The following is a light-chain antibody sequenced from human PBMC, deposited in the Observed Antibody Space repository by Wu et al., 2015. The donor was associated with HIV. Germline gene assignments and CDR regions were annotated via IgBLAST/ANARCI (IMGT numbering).Light chain of an antibody. CDR1: RXVYSSY. CDR2: GAS. CDR3: QQYGGTPIT. V-gene: IGKV3-20*01. Sequence: RADVRXVYSSYLGWVPAEAWATAPRLLIYGASSRATGIPDRFSGSGSGTDFTLTISRLEPEDFAMYYCQQYGGTPITFGQGTRLEIK. J-gene: IGKJ5*01.